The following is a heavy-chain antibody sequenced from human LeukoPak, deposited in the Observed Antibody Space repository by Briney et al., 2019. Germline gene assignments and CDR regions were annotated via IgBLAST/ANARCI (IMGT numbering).Heavy chain of an antibody. Sequence: ASVKVSCKASGYPFTSYGIVWVRQAPGQGLEWMGWISAYSGHTNYAQKLQGGVTITTERSTSTVYMERRSLRFDDTAVYYSERGADYKTVKYDYWGQGTLVTVSS. CDR2: ISAYSGHT. CDR3: ERGADYKTVKYDY. D-gene: IGHD4-11*01. CDR1: GYPFTSYG. V-gene: IGHV1-18*01. J-gene: IGHJ4*02.